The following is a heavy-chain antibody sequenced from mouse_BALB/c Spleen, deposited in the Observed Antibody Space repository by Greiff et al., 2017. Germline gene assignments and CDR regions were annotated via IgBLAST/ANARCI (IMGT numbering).Heavy chain of an antibody. J-gene: IGHJ4*01. CDR2: INPSNGRT. CDR3: ARWVYDGYSLDY. CDR1: GYTFTSYW. V-gene: IGHV1S81*02. Sequence: QVQLQQPGAELVKPGASVKLSCKASGYTFTSYWMHWVKQRPGQGLEWIGEINPSNGRTNYNEKFKSKATLTVDKSSSTAYMQLSSVTSEDSAVYYCARWVYDGYSLDYWGQGTSVTVSS. D-gene: IGHD2-3*01.